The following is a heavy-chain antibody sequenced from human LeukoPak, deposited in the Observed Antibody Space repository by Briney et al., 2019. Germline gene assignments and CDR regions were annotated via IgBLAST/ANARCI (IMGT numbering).Heavy chain of an antibody. Sequence: GGSLRLSCAASGFTFSSYAMSWVRQAPGKGLEWVSAISGSGGSTYYADSVKGRFTISRENGKNTLYVQMNSRRAEDTAVYYCAKVPYDSSGYYYVTTYQIDYWGQGTLVTVSS. V-gene: IGHV3-23*01. CDR3: AKVPYDSSGYYYVTTYQIDY. J-gene: IGHJ4*02. D-gene: IGHD3-22*01. CDR2: ISGSGGST. CDR1: GFTFSSYA.